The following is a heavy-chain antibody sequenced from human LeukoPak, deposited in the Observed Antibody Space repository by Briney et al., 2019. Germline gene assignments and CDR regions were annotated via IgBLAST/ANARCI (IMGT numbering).Heavy chain of an antibody. Sequence: GSLRLSCAASGFTFSDYYMSWIRQPPGKGLEWIGSIYYSGSSYYNPSLKSRVTISVDTSKNQFSLKLSSVTAADTAVYYCARLSWFGELLSFYFDYWGQGALVTVSS. CDR3: ARLSWFGELLSFYFDY. CDR2: IYYSGSS. V-gene: IGHV4-38-2*01. J-gene: IGHJ4*02. CDR1: GFTFSDYY. D-gene: IGHD3-10*01.